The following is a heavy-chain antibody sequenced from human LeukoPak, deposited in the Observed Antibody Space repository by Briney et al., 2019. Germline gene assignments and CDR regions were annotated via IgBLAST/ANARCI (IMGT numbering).Heavy chain of an antibody. CDR3: AKDTRRRWLQRSHFDY. CDR2: ISGSGGST. CDR1: GFTFSSYA. D-gene: IGHD5-24*01. J-gene: IGHJ4*02. V-gene: IGHV3-23*01. Sequence: GGSLRLSCAASGFTFSSYAMSWVRQAPGKGLEWVSAISGSGGSTYYADSVKGRFTISRDNSKNTLYLQMNSLRAEDTAVYYCAKDTRRRWLQRSHFDYWGQGTLVTVSS.